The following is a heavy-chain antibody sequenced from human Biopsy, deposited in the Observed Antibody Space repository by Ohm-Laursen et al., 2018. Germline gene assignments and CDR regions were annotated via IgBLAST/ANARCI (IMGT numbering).Heavy chain of an antibody. CDR3: AADADGYYTEFDY. CDR2: IVPVLGHL. J-gene: IGHJ4*02. D-gene: IGHD3-3*01. Sequence: SVKVSCKASGGPSSNYAFNWVRQAPGQGLEWVGRIVPVLGHLNYAQRFQGRVSITADKSTSYVFMELSRLTSGDTAVYYCAADADGYYTEFDYWGPGTLVTVSS. CDR1: GGPSSNYA. V-gene: IGHV1-69*04.